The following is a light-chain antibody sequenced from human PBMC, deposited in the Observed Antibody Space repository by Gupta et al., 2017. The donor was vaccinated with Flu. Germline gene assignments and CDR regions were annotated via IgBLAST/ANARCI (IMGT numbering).Light chain of an antibody. CDR1: QSISSW. Sequence: DIQMTQSPSTLSASVGDRVTITCRASQSISSWLAWYQQKPGKAPKLLIYKSSNLESGVPSRFSGSGSGTEFTLTISSLQPDDFAIYYCQQYSNYLQTFGQGTKVEIK. CDR3: QQYSNYLQT. CDR2: KSS. V-gene: IGKV1-5*03. J-gene: IGKJ1*01.